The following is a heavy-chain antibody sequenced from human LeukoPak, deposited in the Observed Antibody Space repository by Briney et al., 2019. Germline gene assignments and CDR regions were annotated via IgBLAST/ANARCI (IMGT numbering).Heavy chain of an antibody. J-gene: IGHJ4*02. D-gene: IGHD5-18*01. CDR2: IYYSGST. V-gene: IGHV4-30-4*01. CDR1: GGSISSGDYY. Sequence: SQTLSLTCTVSGGSISSGDYYWSWIRQPPGKGLEWFGYIYYSGSTYYNPSLKSRLTISVDTSKNQFSLKLSSVTAADTAVYYCARDRRVGYSYGAFDYWGQGNLVTVSS. CDR3: ARDRRVGYSYGAFDY.